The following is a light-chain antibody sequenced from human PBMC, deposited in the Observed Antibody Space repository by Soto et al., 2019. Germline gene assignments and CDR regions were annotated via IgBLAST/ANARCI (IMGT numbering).Light chain of an antibody. V-gene: IGKV2-28*01. CDR2: LGS. Sequence: DIVMTQSPLSLPVTPGEPASISCRSSQSLLHSNGYNYLDWYLQKPGQSPQLLIYLGSNRASGVPGRLGGSGSGTDFTPKISRVEAEDVGVYYCMQALQTPITFGQGTRLEIK. CDR1: QSLLHSNGYNY. CDR3: MQALQTPIT. J-gene: IGKJ5*01.